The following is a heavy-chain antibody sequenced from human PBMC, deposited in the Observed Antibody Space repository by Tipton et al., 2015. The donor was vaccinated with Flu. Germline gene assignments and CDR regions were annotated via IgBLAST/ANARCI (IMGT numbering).Heavy chain of an antibody. J-gene: IGHJ4*02. Sequence: GSLRLSCAASGFTFSSYEMNWVRQAPGKGLEWLSYIGSIGTTISYADSVKGRFTISRDNAKNSLYLQLNSLRAEDTAVYYCATLTGDDYWGQGVLVTVSS. CDR1: GFTFSSYE. D-gene: IGHD7-27*01. V-gene: IGHV3-48*03. CDR2: IGSIGTTI. CDR3: ATLTGDDY.